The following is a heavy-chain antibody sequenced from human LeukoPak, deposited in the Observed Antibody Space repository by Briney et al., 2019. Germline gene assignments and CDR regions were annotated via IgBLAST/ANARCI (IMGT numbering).Heavy chain of an antibody. Sequence: GGSLRLSCAASGFTFSSYAMSWVRQAPGKGLEWVSAISGSGGSTYYADSVKGRFTISRDNSKNTLYLQVNSLRAEDTAVYYCAKETGIAVAGLSTYWGQGTLVTVSS. CDR3: AKETGIAVAGLSTY. CDR1: GFTFSSYA. CDR2: ISGSGGST. D-gene: IGHD6-19*01. J-gene: IGHJ4*02. V-gene: IGHV3-23*01.